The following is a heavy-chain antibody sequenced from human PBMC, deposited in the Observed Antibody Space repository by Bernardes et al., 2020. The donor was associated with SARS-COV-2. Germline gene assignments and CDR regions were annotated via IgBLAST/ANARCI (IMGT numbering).Heavy chain of an antibody. V-gene: IGHV3-74*01. CDR1: GFPFSSSW. J-gene: IGHJ4*02. D-gene: IGHD4-17*01. CDR2: IYCGCSTT. Sequence: GGSLRLSFSASGFPFSSSWIPCVPPTPGKGLVLVSRIYCGCSTTSFPGSVKGRFTISRDNAKNTLYLQMNSLGAEDTAVYYCVRGPSADYGRFEYWGQGTLVTVSS. CDR3: VRGPSADYGRFEY.